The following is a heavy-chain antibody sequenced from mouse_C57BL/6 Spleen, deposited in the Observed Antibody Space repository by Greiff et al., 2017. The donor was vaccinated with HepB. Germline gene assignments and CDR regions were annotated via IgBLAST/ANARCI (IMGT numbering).Heavy chain of an antibody. Sequence: VKLQESGPELVQPGASVKISCKASGYAFSSSWMNWVKQRPGKGLEWIGRIYPGDGDTNYNGKFKGKATLTADKSSSTAYMQLSSLTSDDSAVYFCARAIYYYGSSDYWGQGTTLTVSS. D-gene: IGHD1-1*01. CDR2: IYPGDGDT. J-gene: IGHJ2*01. CDR3: ARAIYYYGSSDY. CDR1: GYAFSSSW. V-gene: IGHV1-82*01.